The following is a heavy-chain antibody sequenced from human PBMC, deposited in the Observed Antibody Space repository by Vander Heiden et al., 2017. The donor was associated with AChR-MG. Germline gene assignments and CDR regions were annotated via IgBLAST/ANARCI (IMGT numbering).Heavy chain of an antibody. J-gene: IGHJ4*02. CDR2: ISYDGSNK. CDR3: ARARYSGSYPSDY. V-gene: IGHV3-30-3*01. CDR1: GFTFSRYA. Sequence: QVQLVESGGGVLQPGRSLTRYCAASGFTFSRYAMHWVRQDPGKGLEWVAGISYDGSNKYYADSVKGRFTISRDNSKNTLYLQMNSLRAEDTAVYYCARARYSGSYPSDYWGQGTLVTVSS. D-gene: IGHD1-26*01.